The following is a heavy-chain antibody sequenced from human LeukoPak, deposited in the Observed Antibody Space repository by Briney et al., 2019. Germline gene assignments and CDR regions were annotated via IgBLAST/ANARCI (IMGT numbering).Heavy chain of an antibody. V-gene: IGHV5-51*01. J-gene: IGHJ4*02. CDR3: ARHYNYYDSSGYYYY. CDR2: IYPGDSDT. D-gene: IGHD3-22*01. Sequence: GESLKISCKGSGYSFTSYWIGWVRQMPGKGLEWMGIIYPGDSDTRYSPSFQGQVTISADKSISTAYLQWSSLKASDTAMYYCARHYNYYDSSGYYYYWGQGTLVTVSS. CDR1: GYSFTSYW.